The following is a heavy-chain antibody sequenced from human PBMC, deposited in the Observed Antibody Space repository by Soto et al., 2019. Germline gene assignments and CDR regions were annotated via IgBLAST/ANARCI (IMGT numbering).Heavy chain of an antibody. V-gene: IGHV4-59*01. J-gene: IGHJ4*02. CDR2: AYYSGTT. CDR3: ARGLYGGNFDY. CDR1: GVSINSYY. D-gene: IGHD4-17*01. Sequence: SETLSRTCTVSGVSINSYYWTWIRQPPGKGLEWIGYAYYSGTTNYNPSLKSRVTTSVHTSKNQFSLKLSSVTTADTAVYYCARGLYGGNFDYWGQGTPVTVSS.